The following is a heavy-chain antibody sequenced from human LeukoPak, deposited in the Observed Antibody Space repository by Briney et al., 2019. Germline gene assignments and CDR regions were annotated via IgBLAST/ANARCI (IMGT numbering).Heavy chain of an antibody. D-gene: IGHD2-21*02. Sequence: EASVKVSCKASGYTFTGYYMHRVRQAPGQGLEWMGWINPNSGGTNYAQKFQGRVTMTRDTSISTAYMELSRLRSDDTAVYYCASRKKNCGGDCLPFDYWGQGTLVTVSS. V-gene: IGHV1-2*02. CDR1: GYTFTGYY. CDR2: INPNSGGT. J-gene: IGHJ4*02. CDR3: ASRKKNCGGDCLPFDY.